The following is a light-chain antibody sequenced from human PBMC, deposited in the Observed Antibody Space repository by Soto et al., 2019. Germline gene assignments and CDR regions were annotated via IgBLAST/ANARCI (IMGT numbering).Light chain of an antibody. CDR1: SSDFGSYNL. CDR2: DVI. CDR3: CSFAGSPWV. Sequence: QSVLTQPASVSGSPGQSITISCTGTSSDFGSYNLVSWYQQHPGKVPKLMIYDVIKRPSGVSNRFSGSKSGNTASLTISGLQAEDEADYYCCSFAGSPWVFGGGTKLTVL. V-gene: IGLV2-23*02. J-gene: IGLJ3*02.